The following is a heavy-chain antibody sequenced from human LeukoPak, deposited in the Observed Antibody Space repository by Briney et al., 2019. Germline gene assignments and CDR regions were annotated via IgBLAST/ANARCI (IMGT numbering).Heavy chain of an antibody. J-gene: IGHJ4*02. D-gene: IGHD3-10*01. CDR3: ATDYYVSGSYYRLFY. CDR1: GFTFGTYW. CDR2: VNSDGGTT. Sequence: GGSLRLSCGASGFTFGTYWMHRVRQAPGKGLVWVSGVNSDGGTTTYADSVKGRFTISRDNAKNTPHLQMNNLRAEDTAIYYCATDYYVSGSYYRLFYWGQGTLVTVSS. V-gene: IGHV3-74*01.